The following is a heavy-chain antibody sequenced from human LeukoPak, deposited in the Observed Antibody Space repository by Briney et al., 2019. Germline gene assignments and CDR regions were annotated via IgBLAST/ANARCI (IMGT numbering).Heavy chain of an antibody. Sequence: SETLSLTCAVYGGSFSGYYWTWIRQPPGKGLEWIGEINHSGSTNYNPSLKSRVTISIDTSKNQFSLRLSSVTAADTAVYYCARGCNSGFPPSKHWGQGTLVTASS. V-gene: IGHV4-34*01. CDR2: INHSGST. CDR3: ARGCNSGFPPSKH. CDR1: GGSFSGYY. D-gene: IGHD3-10*01. J-gene: IGHJ1*01.